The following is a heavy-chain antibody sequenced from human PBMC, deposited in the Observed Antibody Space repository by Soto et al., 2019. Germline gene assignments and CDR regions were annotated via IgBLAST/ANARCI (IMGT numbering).Heavy chain of an antibody. CDR3: ATADRSSYYPPYYFDY. V-gene: IGHV3-23*01. J-gene: IGHJ4*02. CDR1: GFTFSSQA. D-gene: IGHD3-22*01. Sequence: EVQLLESGGGLVQPGGSLRLSCAASGFTFSSQAMNWVRQAPGKGLEWVSGMSGSGGHTYYADSVKGRFTISRDNSKNTLLLQLNNLRADDEAVYYCATADRSSYYPPYYFDYWGQGSLVTVSS. CDR2: MSGSGGHT.